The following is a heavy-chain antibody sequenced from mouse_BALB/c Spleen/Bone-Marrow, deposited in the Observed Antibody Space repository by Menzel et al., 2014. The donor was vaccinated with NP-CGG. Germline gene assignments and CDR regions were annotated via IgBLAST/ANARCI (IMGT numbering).Heavy chain of an antibody. Sequence: VQLQQSGPELVKPGASVKMSCKASGYTFTSYYIHWVKQRPGQGLEWIGWIYPGDGSTKYNEKFKGKTTLTADKSSSTAYMLLSSLTSKDSAIYFCARGGGMDYWGQGTSVTVSS. CDR1: GYTFTSYY. CDR3: ARGGGMDY. CDR2: IYPGDGST. V-gene: IGHV1S56*01. J-gene: IGHJ4*01.